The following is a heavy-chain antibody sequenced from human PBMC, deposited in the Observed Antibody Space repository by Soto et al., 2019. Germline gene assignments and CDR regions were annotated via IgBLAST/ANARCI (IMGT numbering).Heavy chain of an antibody. D-gene: IGHD3-10*01. CDR1: GGSISSSSYY. Sequence: SETLSLTCTVSGGSISSSSYYWGWIRQPPGKGLEWIGSIYYSGSTYYNPSLKSRVTISVDTSKNQFSLKLSSVTAADTAVYYCARHQLLWFGEDGFMSPRQRYNWFDPWGKGTLVTVSS. CDR3: ARHQLLWFGEDGFMSPRQRYNWFDP. J-gene: IGHJ5*02. CDR2: IYYSGST. V-gene: IGHV4-39*01.